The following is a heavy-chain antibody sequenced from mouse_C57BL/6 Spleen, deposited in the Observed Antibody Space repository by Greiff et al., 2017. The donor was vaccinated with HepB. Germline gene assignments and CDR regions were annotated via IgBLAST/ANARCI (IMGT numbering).Heavy chain of an antibody. CDR1: GFNIKNTY. J-gene: IGHJ2*01. D-gene: IGHD1-1*01. V-gene: IGHV14-3*01. CDR3: ARIYYYGSSYWYYFDY. CDR2: IDPANGNT. Sequence: VQLQQSVAELVRPGASVKLSCTASGFNIKNTYMHWVKQRPEQGLEWIGRIDPANGNTKYAPKFQGKATITADTSSNTAYLQLSSLTSEDTAIYYCARIYYYGSSYWYYFDYWGQGTTLTVSS.